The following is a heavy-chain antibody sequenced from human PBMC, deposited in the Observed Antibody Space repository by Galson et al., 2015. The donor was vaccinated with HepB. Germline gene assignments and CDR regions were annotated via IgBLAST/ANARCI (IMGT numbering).Heavy chain of an antibody. Sequence: SLRLSCAASGSTFSSHWMHWVRQAPGKGLVWVSCINSDGSSARYADSLKGRFTISRDNAKSTVYLEMNSLRVEDTAVYYCFGDEGYWGQGTLVTVSS. D-gene: IGHD3-16*01. V-gene: IGHV3-74*01. CDR2: INSDGSSA. J-gene: IGHJ4*02. CDR1: GSTFSSHW. CDR3: FGDEGY.